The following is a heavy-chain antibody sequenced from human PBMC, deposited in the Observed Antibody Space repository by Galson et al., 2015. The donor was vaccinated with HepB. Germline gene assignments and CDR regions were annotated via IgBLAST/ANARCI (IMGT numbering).Heavy chain of an antibody. CDR1: GSTFTSYD. J-gene: IGHJ3*02. CDR3: ASSITKTNVDAFDI. D-gene: IGHD2-2*01. V-gene: IGHV1-8*01. CDR2: MNPNSGNT. Sequence: SVTVSCKASGSTFTSYDINLVRQATGQGLEWMGWMNPNSGNTGYARKFQGRVTMTRNTSISTAYMELSSLRSEDTAVYYCASSITKTNVDAFDIWGQGTMVTVSS.